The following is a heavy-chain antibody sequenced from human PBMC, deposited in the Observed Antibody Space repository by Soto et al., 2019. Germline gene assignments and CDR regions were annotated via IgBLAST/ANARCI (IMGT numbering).Heavy chain of an antibody. D-gene: IGHD3-9*01. J-gene: IGHJ6*03. V-gene: IGHV3-9*01. CDR1: GFTFDDYA. CDR3: AKDHYDILTGPMDV. Sequence: EVQLVESGGGLVQPGRSLRLSCAASGFTFDDYAILWVRQAPGKGLEWVSGINWNSRSIGYADSVKGRFTISRDNAKNSLYLQMNSLRVEDTALYYCAKDHYDILTGPMDVWGKGTTVTVSS. CDR2: INWNSRSI.